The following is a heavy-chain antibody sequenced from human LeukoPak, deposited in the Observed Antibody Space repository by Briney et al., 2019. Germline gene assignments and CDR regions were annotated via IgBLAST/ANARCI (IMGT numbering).Heavy chain of an antibody. V-gene: IGHV3-33*01. CDR1: GFTFSSYG. CDR2: IWYDGSIQ. D-gene: IGHD2-15*01. CDR3: ARAGYCSGGSCHGSDY. Sequence: GGSLRLSCAASGFTFSSYGMHWVRQAPGKGLEWVAAIWYDGSIQYYADSVKGRFTISRDNSKNTLYLQVDSLRAEDTAVYYCARAGYCSGGSCHGSDYWGQGTLVSVSS. J-gene: IGHJ4*02.